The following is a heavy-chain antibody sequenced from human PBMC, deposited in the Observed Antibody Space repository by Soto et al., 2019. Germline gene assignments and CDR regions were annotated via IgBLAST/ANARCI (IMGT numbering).Heavy chain of an antibody. Sequence: ASVKVSCKASGYTFTRYYMHWVRQAPGQGLEWMGIINPSGGSTRYAEKFQGRVTMTRDTSTGTVYMEVSSLRSEDTAVYFCARDRDYSNYDFYYYGMDAWGQGTTVTVSS. CDR3: ARDRDYSNYDFYYYGMDA. CDR1: GYTFTRYY. CDR2: INPSGGST. V-gene: IGHV1-46*01. D-gene: IGHD4-4*01. J-gene: IGHJ6*02.